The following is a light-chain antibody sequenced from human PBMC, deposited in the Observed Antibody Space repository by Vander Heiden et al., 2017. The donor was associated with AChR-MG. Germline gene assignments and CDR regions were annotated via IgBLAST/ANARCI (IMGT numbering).Light chain of an antibody. CDR3: NTRDISGDRLV. CDR1: TLSSYA. V-gene: IGLV3-19*01. J-gene: IGLJ3*02. Sequence: SSELTQDPAVSVALGHTVTITCQGNTLSSYAASWYQQKPGQTPILVIYAKDDRPSGIPDRFSGSISGNTASLTITGAQAEDEADYYCNTRDISGDRLVFGGGTKLTVL. CDR2: AKD.